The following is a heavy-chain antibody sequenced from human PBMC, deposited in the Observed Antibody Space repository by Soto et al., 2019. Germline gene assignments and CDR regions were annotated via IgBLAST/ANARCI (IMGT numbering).Heavy chain of an antibody. D-gene: IGHD3-22*01. J-gene: IGHJ3*02. Sequence: GASVKVSCKASGYTFTSYAMHWVRQAPGQRLEWMGWINAGNGNTKYSQKFQGRVTITRDTSASTAYMELSSLRSEDTAVYYCASPYYYDSSGYHVDAFDIWGQGTMVTVSS. CDR3: ASPYYYDSSGYHVDAFDI. CDR2: INAGNGNT. CDR1: GYTFTSYA. V-gene: IGHV1-3*01.